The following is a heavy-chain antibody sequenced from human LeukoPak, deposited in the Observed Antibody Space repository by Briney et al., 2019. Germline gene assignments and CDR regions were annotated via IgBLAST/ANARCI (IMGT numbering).Heavy chain of an antibody. CDR3: ARSRRSWSTFDY. V-gene: IGHV4-38-2*02. CDR2: IYHSGST. Sequence: SETLSLTCTVSGYSISSGFYWGLIRQPPGKGLEWIGSIYHSGSTYYNPSLKSRVTISVDTSKNQFSLKLTSVTAADTAVYYCARSRRSWSTFDYWGQGTLVTVSS. CDR1: GYSISSGFY. J-gene: IGHJ4*02. D-gene: IGHD6-13*01.